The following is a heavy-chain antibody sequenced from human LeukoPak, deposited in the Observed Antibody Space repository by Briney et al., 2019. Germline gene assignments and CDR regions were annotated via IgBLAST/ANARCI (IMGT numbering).Heavy chain of an antibody. D-gene: IGHD5-12*01. CDR1: GYTFTSYG. J-gene: IGHJ4*02. V-gene: IGHV1-18*03. Sequence: GASVQVSCKASGYTFTSYGISWVRQAPGQGLERMGWISAYNGNTNYAQKLQGRVTMTTDTSTSTAYMELSSLRSEDMAVYYCARVATIEHYFDYWGQGTLVTVSS. CDR3: ARVATIEHYFDY. CDR2: ISAYNGNT.